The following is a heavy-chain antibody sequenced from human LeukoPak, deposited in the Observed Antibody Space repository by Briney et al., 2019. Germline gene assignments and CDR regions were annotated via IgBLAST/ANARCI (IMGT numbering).Heavy chain of an antibody. CDR1: GFTFTDYW. V-gene: IGHV3-30-3*01. CDR3: ARGGPYYDFWSGYYTLDY. Sequence: GGSLRLSCAASGFTFTDYWMSWVRQAPGKGLEWVAVISYDGSNKYYADSVKGRFTISRDNSKNTLYLQMNSLRAEDTAVYYCARGGPYYDFWSGYYTLDYWGQGTLVTVSS. J-gene: IGHJ4*02. D-gene: IGHD3-3*01. CDR2: ISYDGSNK.